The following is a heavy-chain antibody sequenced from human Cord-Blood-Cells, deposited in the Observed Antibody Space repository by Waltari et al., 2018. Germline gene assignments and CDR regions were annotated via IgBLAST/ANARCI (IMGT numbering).Heavy chain of an antibody. D-gene: IGHD1-26*01. J-gene: IGHJ4*02. CDR3: ATLSPIVGAFDY. CDR2: FDTEDGET. Sequence: QVQLVQSGAEVKKPGASVKVSCKVSGYTLTELSMHWVRQAPGKGLEWMGGFDTEDGETIYAQKLQGRVTITEDTSTDTAYMELSSLRSEDTAVYYCATLSPIVGAFDYWGQGTLVTVSS. CDR1: GYTLTELS. V-gene: IGHV1-24*01.